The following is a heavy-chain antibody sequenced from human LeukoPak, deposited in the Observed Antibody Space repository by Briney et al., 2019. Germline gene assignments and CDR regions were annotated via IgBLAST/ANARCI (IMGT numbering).Heavy chain of an antibody. D-gene: IGHD3-22*01. J-gene: IGHJ4*02. Sequence: SETLSLTCTVSGGSISSGSYYWRWLRQPAGKGLEWIGRIYNSGSTNYNPSLKSRVTISVDTSKNQFSLKLSSVTAADTAVYYCAREPHYYDSSGLDYWGQGTLVTVSS. CDR3: AREPHYYDSSGLDY. CDR1: GGSISSGSYY. CDR2: IYNSGST. V-gene: IGHV4-61*02.